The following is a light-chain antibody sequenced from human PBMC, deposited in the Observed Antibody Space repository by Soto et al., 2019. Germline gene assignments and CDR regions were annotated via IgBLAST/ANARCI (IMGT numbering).Light chain of an antibody. J-gene: IGKJ1*01. CDR3: QRYVTSPSAWT. CDR1: QSVSSSY. V-gene: IGKV3-20*01. CDR2: DAS. Sequence: EIVLTQSPGTLSLSPGERATLSCRASQSVSSSYLAWYQQKPGEAPRLLIYDASSRATGIPDRFSGSGSGTDFSLTISRLEPDDFAVYYCQRYVTSPSAWTFGHGSKVEIK.